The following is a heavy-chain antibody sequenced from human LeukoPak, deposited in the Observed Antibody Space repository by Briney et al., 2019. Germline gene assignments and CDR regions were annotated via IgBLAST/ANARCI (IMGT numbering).Heavy chain of an antibody. D-gene: IGHD4-17*01. V-gene: IGHV3-21*01. Sequence: GGSLRLSCAASGFTFSSYSMNWVRQAPGKGLEWVSSISSSSSYIYYADSVKGRFTISRDNAENSLYLQMNSLRAEDTAVYYCASVRHYGDSADYWGQGTLVTVSS. CDR2: ISSSSSYI. J-gene: IGHJ4*02. CDR1: GFTFSSYS. CDR3: ASVRHYGDSADY.